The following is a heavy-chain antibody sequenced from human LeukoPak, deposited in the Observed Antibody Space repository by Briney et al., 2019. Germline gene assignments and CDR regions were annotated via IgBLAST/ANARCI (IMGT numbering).Heavy chain of an antibody. Sequence: PSETLSLTCTVSGGSISSYYWSWIRQPPGKGLEWIGYIYYSGSTNYNPSLKCRVTISVDTSKNQFSLKLSSVTAADTAVYYCARDRFAMEDFDIWGQGTMVTVSS. CDR1: GGSISSYY. D-gene: IGHD5-18*01. CDR3: ARDRFAMEDFDI. V-gene: IGHV4-59*01. J-gene: IGHJ3*02. CDR2: IYYSGST.